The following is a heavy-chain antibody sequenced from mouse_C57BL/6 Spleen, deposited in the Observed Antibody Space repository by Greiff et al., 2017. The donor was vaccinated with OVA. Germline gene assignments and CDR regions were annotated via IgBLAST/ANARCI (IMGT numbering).Heavy chain of an antibody. CDR1: GFTFSSYG. CDR2: ISSGGSYT. V-gene: IGHV5-6*01. Sequence: EVKVVESGGDLVKPGGSLKLSCAASGFTFSSYGMSWVRQTPDKRLEWVATISSGGSYTYYPDSVKGRFTISRDNAKNTLYLQMSSLKSEDTALYYCARQDGSSGRNYFDYWGQGTTLTVSS. J-gene: IGHJ2*01. CDR3: ARQDGSSGRNYFDY. D-gene: IGHD1-1*01.